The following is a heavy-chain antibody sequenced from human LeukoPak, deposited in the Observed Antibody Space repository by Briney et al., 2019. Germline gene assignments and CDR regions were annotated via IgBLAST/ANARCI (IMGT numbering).Heavy chain of an antibody. Sequence: HSGRSLRLSCAASEFTFSRYAMHWVRQAPGKGLEWLAVISYHGVDKFYRASVRGRFTISRDNVENTLFLQLDNLSSEDSGVYFCARAVPTIHHMDVWGKGTTVTLSS. CDR1: EFTFSRYA. D-gene: IGHD5-24*01. CDR3: ARAVPTIHHMDV. CDR2: ISYHGVDK. J-gene: IGHJ6*03. V-gene: IGHV3-30*14.